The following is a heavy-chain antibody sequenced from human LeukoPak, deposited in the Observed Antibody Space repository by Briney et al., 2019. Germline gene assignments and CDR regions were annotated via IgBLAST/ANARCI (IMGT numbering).Heavy chain of an antibody. D-gene: IGHD7-27*01. Sequence: TSQTLSLTCAISGDSVSSNTAAWNWIRQSPSTGLEWLGRTYYRSKLYNDYAVSVYSRISINLDTSNNQFSLHLNSVTPEDTAVYYCAGSGIWGAWYFDVWGRGTLVTVSS. V-gene: IGHV6-1*01. CDR1: GDSVSSNTAA. CDR2: TYYRSKLYN. CDR3: AGSGIWGAWYFDV. J-gene: IGHJ2*01.